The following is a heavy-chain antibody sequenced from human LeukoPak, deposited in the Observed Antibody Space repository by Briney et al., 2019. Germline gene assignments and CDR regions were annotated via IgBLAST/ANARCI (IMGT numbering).Heavy chain of an antibody. CDR2: ASYYIGKQ. V-gene: IGHV3-23*01. CDR3: AKAGIGADGAGFLCEY. CDR1: GFTFRECA. D-gene: IGHD1-1*01. J-gene: IGHJ4*02. Sequence: PGESLTLSCAPSGFTFRECAVRGVRDAPGKGREGVSTASYYIGKQYHADSVRGRFNVSRDNSRNTVSLQMSRLRVEDTGIYYCAKAGIGADGAGFLCEYWGQGTLVTVSS.